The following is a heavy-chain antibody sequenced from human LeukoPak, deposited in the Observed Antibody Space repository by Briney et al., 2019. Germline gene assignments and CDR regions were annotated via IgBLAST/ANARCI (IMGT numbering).Heavy chain of an antibody. J-gene: IGHJ4*02. CDR3: ARDTGPNFVWGSYRYSDY. CDR1: GFTFSSYA. V-gene: IGHV3-23*01. Sequence: GGSLRLSCAASGFTFSSYAMSWVRQAPGKGLEWVSATSGSGGSTYYADSVKGRFTISKDNSKNTLYLQMNSLRAEDTAVYYCARDTGPNFVWGSYRYSDYWGQGTLVTVSS. D-gene: IGHD3-16*02. CDR2: TSGSGGST.